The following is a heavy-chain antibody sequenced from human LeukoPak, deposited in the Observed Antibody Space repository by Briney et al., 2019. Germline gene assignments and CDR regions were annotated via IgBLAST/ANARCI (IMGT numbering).Heavy chain of an antibody. CDR2: IYTSGTT. CDR3: ARGLWFGDENPPYFDY. D-gene: IGHD3-10*01. Sequence: SSETLSLTCTVSGGSISSSNYYWSWIRQPAGKGLEWIGRIYTSGTTNYNPSLKSRVTISIDTSKNQFSLKLSSVTAADTAVYYCARGLWFGDENPPYFDYWGQGTLVTVSS. J-gene: IGHJ4*02. V-gene: IGHV4-61*02. CDR1: GGSISSSNYY.